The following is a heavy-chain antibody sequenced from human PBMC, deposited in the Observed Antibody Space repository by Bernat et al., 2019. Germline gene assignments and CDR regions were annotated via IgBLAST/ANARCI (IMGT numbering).Heavy chain of an antibody. CDR3: ATGYYYYYMDV. V-gene: IGHV4-34*01. Sequence: QVQLQQWGAGLLKPSETLSLTCAVYGGSFSGYYWSWIRQPPGKGLEWIGSIYYSGSTYYNPSLKSRVTISVDTSKNQFSLKLSSVTAADTAVYYCATGYYYYYMDVWGKGTTVTVSS. CDR1: GGSFSGYY. CDR2: IYYSGST. J-gene: IGHJ6*03.